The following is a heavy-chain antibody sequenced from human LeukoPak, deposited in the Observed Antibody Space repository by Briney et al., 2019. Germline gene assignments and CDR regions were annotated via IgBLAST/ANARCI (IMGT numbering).Heavy chain of an antibody. V-gene: IGHV4-31*03. CDR3: ARVNYDFWSGYYHFDY. J-gene: IGHJ4*02. D-gene: IGHD3-3*01. CDR2: IYYSGST. CDR1: GGSISSGGYY. Sequence: SGTLSLTCTVSGGSISSGGYYWSWIRQHPGKGLEWIGYIYYSGSTYYNPSLKSRVTISVDTSKNQFSLKLSSVTAADTAVYYCARVNYDFWSGYYHFDYWGQGTLVTVSS.